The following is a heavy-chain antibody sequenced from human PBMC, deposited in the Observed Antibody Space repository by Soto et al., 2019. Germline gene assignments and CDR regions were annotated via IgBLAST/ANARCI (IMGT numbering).Heavy chain of an antibody. D-gene: IGHD3-3*01. V-gene: IGHV3-30*18. CDR3: AKCAESYYDFWCGFLWFDP. CDR1: GYTFSSYG. J-gene: IGHJ5*02. CDR2: ISYDGSNT. Sequence: GGSLRLTCAASGYTFSSYGMHWVRQAPRQELEEGAVISYDGSNTYYADSVKGRFTISIDNSKNKLYLQMTSLRAEDTAMYYFAKCAESYYDFWCGFLWFDPWGQGTLVPVSS.